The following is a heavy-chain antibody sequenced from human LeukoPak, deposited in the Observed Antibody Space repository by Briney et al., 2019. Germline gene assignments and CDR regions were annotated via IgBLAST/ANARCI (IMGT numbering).Heavy chain of an antibody. CDR2: IYYSGST. D-gene: IGHD7-27*01. Sequence: SETLSLTCTVSGGSISGYYWSWIRQPPGKGPEWIGYIYYSGSTYYNPSLKSRVTISVDTSKNRFSLKLSTVTAADTAVYYCARRPTGDPKFDYWGQGTLVTVSS. J-gene: IGHJ4*02. CDR1: GGSISGYY. V-gene: IGHV4-59*08. CDR3: ARRPTGDPKFDY.